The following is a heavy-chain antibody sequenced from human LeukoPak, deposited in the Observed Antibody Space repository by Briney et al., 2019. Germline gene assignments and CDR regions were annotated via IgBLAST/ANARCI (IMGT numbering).Heavy chain of an antibody. Sequence: PSETLSLTCTVSGGSISDYFWNWIRQPAGKGLEWIGRIYTSGSTNYSPSLKSRVTMSVDTSKDQFSLKLSSVTAADTAVYYCARLPYCSSTSCPDAFDMWGQGTMVTVSS. CDR1: GGSISDYF. CDR3: ARLPYCSSTSCPDAFDM. J-gene: IGHJ3*02. V-gene: IGHV4-4*07. D-gene: IGHD2-2*01. CDR2: IYTSGST.